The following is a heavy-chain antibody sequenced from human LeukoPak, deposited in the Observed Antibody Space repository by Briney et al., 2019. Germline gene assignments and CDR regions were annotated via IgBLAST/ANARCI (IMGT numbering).Heavy chain of an antibody. CDR2: ISYDGSNK. V-gene: IGHV3-30*14. Sequence: PGRSLGLSCAASGFTFSSYAMHWVRQAPGKGLEWVAVISYDGSNKYYADSVKGRFTISRDISKNTVFLQMDNLSSDDTAVYYCVMAPPGDWGLGTLVTVSS. D-gene: IGHD2-21*01. J-gene: IGHJ4*02. CDR1: GFTFSSYA. CDR3: VMAPPGD.